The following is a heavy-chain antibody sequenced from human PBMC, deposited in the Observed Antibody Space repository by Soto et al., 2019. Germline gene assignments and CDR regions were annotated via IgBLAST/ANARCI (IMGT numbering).Heavy chain of an antibody. CDR3: ARRGLPDFWSGYYYYYYGMDV. D-gene: IGHD3-3*01. V-gene: IGHV1-18*04. Sequence: GASVKVSCKASGYTFTSYGISWVRQAPGQGLEWMGWISAYNGNTNYAQKLQGRVTMTTDTSTSTAYMELRSLRSDDTAVYYCARRGLPDFWSGYYYYYYGMDVWGQGTTVTVSS. J-gene: IGHJ6*02. CDR1: GYTFTSYG. CDR2: ISAYNGNT.